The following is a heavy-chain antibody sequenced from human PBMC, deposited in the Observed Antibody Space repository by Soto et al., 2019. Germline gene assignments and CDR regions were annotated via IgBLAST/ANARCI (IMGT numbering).Heavy chain of an antibody. CDR2: INHRGSA. Sequence: PSETLSLTCAVYVGSFKGYAWSWIRQPPGKGLEWIGAINHRGSANSNPSLKSRVTISVDTSKNQFSLNLTSMTAADTAVYYCARGPYYDILTGYSGAFDIWGQGTMVTVSS. D-gene: IGHD3-9*01. V-gene: IGHV4-34*01. CDR3: ARGPYYDILTGYSGAFDI. CDR1: VGSFKGYA. J-gene: IGHJ3*02.